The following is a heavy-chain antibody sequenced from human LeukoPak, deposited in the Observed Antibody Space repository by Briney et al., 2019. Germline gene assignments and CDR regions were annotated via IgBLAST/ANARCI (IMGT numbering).Heavy chain of an antibody. D-gene: IGHD1-1*01. CDR3: ARESRTTGSTSTD. J-gene: IGHJ4*01. Sequence: GASVKVSCKASGGTFSNYALSWVRQAPGQGLEWMGWINPNSGGTTYAQKFQGRVTMTSDTSINTAYMELSSLRSDDTAVYYCARESRTTGSTSTDWGHGTLVTVSS. CDR1: GGTFSNYA. CDR2: INPNSGGT. V-gene: IGHV1-2*02.